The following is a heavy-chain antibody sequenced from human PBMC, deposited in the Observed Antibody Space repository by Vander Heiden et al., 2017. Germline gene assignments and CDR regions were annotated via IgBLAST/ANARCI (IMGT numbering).Heavy chain of an antibody. CDR1: GRSISSTVYY. CDR3: TRLGEATNQIDY. CDR2: IYYNGAT. J-gene: IGHJ4*02. Sequence: QLQLQESRPGLVKPSATLSLTCTVSGRSISSTVYYWGWIRQSPVKGLEWIRSIYYNGATYYNPSLKSRVTISVNTSKSQLSLKLSSVTAADTAVYYCTRLGEATNQIDYWGQGTLVTVSS. D-gene: IGHD5-12*01. V-gene: IGHV4-39*01.